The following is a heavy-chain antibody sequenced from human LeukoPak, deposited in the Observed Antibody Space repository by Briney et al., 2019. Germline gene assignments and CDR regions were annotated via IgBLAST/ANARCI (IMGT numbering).Heavy chain of an antibody. Sequence: PSETLSLTCTVSGGSISSYYWSWIRQPPGKGLEWIGYIYYSGSTNYNPSLKSRVTISVDTSKNQFSLKLSSVTAADTAVYYCARAFLNYYGSGRFDYWGQGTLVTVSS. J-gene: IGHJ4*02. CDR1: GGSISSYY. V-gene: IGHV4-59*01. CDR2: IYYSGST. D-gene: IGHD3-10*01. CDR3: ARAFLNYYGSGRFDY.